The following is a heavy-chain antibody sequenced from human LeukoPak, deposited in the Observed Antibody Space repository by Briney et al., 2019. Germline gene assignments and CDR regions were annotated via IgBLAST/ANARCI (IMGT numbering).Heavy chain of an antibody. Sequence: SETLSLTCTVSGGSISSYYWSWIRQPPGKGLEWIGYIYTSGSTNYNPSLKSRVTISVDTSKNQFSLKLSSVTAADTAVYYCARTYYDFWSGSLYYMDVWAKGPRSPSP. CDR1: GGSISSYY. CDR3: ARTYYDFWSGSLYYMDV. CDR2: IYTSGST. J-gene: IGHJ6*03. V-gene: IGHV4-4*09. D-gene: IGHD3-3*01.